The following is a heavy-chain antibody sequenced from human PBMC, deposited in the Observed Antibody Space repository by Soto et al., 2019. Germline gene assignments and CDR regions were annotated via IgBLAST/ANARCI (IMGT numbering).Heavy chain of an antibody. CDR2: INHTGGT. J-gene: IGHJ5*02. CDR1: GGSVNGYY. D-gene: IGHD3-3*01. V-gene: IGHV4-34*01. CDR3: ATRITVFGLLIPPFDP. Sequence: SETLSLTCAVYGGSVNGYYWDWIRQPPGKGLEWIGEINHTGGTHYNPSLKSRVTISVDTSKNQFSLRLSSVTAADTAIYYCATRITVFGLLIPPFDPWGQGTQVTVSS.